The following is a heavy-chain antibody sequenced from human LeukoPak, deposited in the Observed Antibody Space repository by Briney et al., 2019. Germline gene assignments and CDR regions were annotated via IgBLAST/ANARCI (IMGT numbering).Heavy chain of an antibody. CDR3: ASIVVVAAIVPDY. J-gene: IGHJ4*02. D-gene: IGHD2-15*01. CDR2: IYYSGST. Sequence: SETLSLTCTVSGGSFSSSSYYWGWIRQPPGKGLGWIGSIYYSGSTYYNPSLKSRVTISVDTSKNQFSLKLSSVTAADTAVYYCASIVVVAAIVPDYWGQGTLVTVSS. V-gene: IGHV4-39*01. CDR1: GGSFSSSSYY.